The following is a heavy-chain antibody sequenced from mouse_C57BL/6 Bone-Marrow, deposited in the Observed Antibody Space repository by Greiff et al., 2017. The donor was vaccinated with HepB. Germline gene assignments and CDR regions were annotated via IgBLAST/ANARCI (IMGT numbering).Heavy chain of an antibody. J-gene: IGHJ4*01. Sequence: EVQLQQSGPELVKPGASVKISCKASGYSFTGYYMNWVKQSPEKSLEWIGEINPSTGGTTYNQKFKAKATLTVDKSSSTAYMQLKSLTSEDSAVYYCARSGYYYGSRVAMDYWGQGTSVTVSS. D-gene: IGHD1-1*01. V-gene: IGHV1-42*01. CDR2: INPSTGGT. CDR1: GYSFTGYY. CDR3: ARSGYYYGSRVAMDY.